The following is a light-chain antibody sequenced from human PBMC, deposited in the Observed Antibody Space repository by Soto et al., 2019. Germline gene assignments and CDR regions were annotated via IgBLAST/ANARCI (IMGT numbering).Light chain of an antibody. Sequence: DIQMTQSPSTLSASVGDRVTITCRASQSISSWLAWYQQKPGKAPKLLIYKASSLESGVPSRFSGSGSGTEFTLTISSLQPDDFEPYYCQQYNSYWTFGQGTKVEIK. J-gene: IGKJ1*01. V-gene: IGKV1-5*03. CDR2: KAS. CDR3: QQYNSYWT. CDR1: QSISSW.